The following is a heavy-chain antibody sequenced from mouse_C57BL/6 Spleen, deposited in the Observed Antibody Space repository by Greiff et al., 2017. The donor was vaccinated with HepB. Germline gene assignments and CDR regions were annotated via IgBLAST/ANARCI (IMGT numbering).Heavy chain of an antibody. CDR2: IDPENGDT. J-gene: IGHJ2*01. CDR3: TTSYYGN. CDR1: GFNIKDDY. V-gene: IGHV14-4*01. Sequence: VQLQQSGAELVRPGASVKLSCTASGFNIKDDYMHWVKQRPEQGLEWIGWIDPENGDTEYASKFQGKATITADTSSNTAYLQLSSLTSEDTAVYYCTTSYYGNWGQGTTLTVSS. D-gene: IGHD1-1*01.